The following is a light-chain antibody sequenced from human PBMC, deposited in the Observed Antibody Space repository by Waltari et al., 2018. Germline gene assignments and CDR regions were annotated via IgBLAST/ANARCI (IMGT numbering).Light chain of an antibody. J-gene: IGKJ2*01. CDR3: QQSYSTPRT. CDR1: QSISSY. Sequence: DIQMTQSPSSLSASVGDRVTITCRSIQSISSYLNWYQQKPGKAPKLRIYASSSLQSGVPSRFSGSGSGTDFPRTISSLQPEDFATFYCQQSYSTPRTFGQGTKLEIK. V-gene: IGKV1-39*01. CDR2: ASS.